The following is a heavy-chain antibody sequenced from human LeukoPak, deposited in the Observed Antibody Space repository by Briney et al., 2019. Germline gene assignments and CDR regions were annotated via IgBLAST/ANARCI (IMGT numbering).Heavy chain of an antibody. Sequence: ASVKVSCKASGYTFTSYGISWVRQAPGQGLEWMGGIIPIFGTANYAQKFQGRVTITADESTSTAYMELSSLRSEDTAVYYCARAAPDIVVVVAATWYFDYWGQGTLVTVSS. J-gene: IGHJ4*02. D-gene: IGHD2-15*01. V-gene: IGHV1-69*13. CDR3: ARAAPDIVVVVAATWYFDY. CDR1: GYTFTSYG. CDR2: IIPIFGTA.